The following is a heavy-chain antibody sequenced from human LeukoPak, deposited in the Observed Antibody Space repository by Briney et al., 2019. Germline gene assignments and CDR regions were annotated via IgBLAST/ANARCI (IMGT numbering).Heavy chain of an antibody. J-gene: IGHJ4*02. CDR1: GGSISSYY. Sequence: SETLSLTCSVSGGSISSYYWGWIRQPPGKGLEWIGYIYYSGSTNYNPSLKSRVTISVDTSKNQFSLKLSSVTAADTAVYYCARASYYDFWSGPNNPYYFDYWGQGTLVTVSS. V-gene: IGHV4-59*01. CDR3: ARASYYDFWSGPNNPYYFDY. CDR2: IYYSGST. D-gene: IGHD3-3*01.